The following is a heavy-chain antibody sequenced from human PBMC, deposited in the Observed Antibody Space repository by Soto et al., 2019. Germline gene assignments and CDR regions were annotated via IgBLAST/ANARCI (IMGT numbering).Heavy chain of an antibody. D-gene: IGHD3-22*01. CDR3: ARERSRYDRSGYYRPDY. Sequence: ASVKVSCKASGGTFSSYAISWVRQAPGQGLEWMGGIIPILGTPSYAQKFQGRVTITADKSTSTAYMELSSLRSEDTAVYYCARERSRYDRSGYYRPDYWGQGPLVTVSS. CDR2: IIPILGTP. V-gene: IGHV1-69*10. J-gene: IGHJ4*02. CDR1: GGTFSSYA.